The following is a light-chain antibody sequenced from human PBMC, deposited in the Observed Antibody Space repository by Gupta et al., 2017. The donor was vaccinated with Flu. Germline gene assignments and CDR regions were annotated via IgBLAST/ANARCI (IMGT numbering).Light chain of an antibody. CDR1: TGAVTTGYY. CDR3: LLVYAGDWV. J-gene: IGLJ3*02. CDR2: TTY. V-gene: IGLV7-43*01. Sequence: QTVVTQEHSLTVSPGGTVPLTSASNTGAVTTGYYANWFQQKPGQAPRALIYTTYNRHSWTPARFSGSCRGGKAALTLSAVEPEDEADYYCLLVYAGDWVFGGGTTLTVL.